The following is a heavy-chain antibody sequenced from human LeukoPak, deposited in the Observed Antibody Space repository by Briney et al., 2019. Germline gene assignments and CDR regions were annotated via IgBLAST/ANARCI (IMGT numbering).Heavy chain of an antibody. D-gene: IGHD4/OR15-4a*01. CDR1: GFTFSNND. V-gene: IGHV3-33*08. CDR2: VWSDGNNK. CDR3: ARVLNVTFDF. J-gene: IGHJ4*02. Sequence: GGSLRLSCAASGFTFSNNDMHWVRQAPGKGLEWVAVVWSDGNNKYYADSVKGRFTVSRDNSKNTLYLQMNGLRVEDTAIYYCARVLNVTFDFWGQGTLVTVPS.